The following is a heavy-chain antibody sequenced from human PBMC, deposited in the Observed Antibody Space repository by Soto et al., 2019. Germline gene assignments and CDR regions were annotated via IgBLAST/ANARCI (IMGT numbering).Heavy chain of an antibody. CDR3: ANLPLYGSGFDC. J-gene: IGHJ4*02. CDR2: ISWNGASI. CDR1: GSTLEIYP. V-gene: IGHV3-9*01. Sequence: EVQLVESGGALVKLGGSLRLSWAASGSTLEIYPILWFRQAPGRGLEWVAGISWNGASIGYADSVKGRFTISRDNAKNSLHLQMNSLRSEDTALYYCANLPLYGSGFDCWGQGTLVTVSS. D-gene: IGHD3-10*01.